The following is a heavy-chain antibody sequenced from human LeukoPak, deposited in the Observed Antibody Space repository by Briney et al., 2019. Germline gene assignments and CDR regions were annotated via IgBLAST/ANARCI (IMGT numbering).Heavy chain of an antibody. Sequence: SETLSLTCAVYGGPFSGYYWSWIRQPPGKGLEWIGEINHSGSTNYNPSLKSRVTISVDTSKNQFSLKLSSVTAADTAVYYCARLFVVAGHYGRDVWGQGTTVTVSS. CDR3: ARLFVVAGHYGRDV. J-gene: IGHJ6*02. D-gene: IGHD6-19*01. CDR2: INHSGST. V-gene: IGHV4-34*01. CDR1: GGPFSGYY.